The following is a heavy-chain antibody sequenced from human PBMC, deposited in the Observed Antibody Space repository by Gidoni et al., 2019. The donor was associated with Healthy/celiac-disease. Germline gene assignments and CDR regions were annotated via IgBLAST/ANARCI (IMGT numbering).Heavy chain of an antibody. V-gene: IGHV4-30-2*01. Sequence: QLQLQESGSGLVKPSQTLSLTCTVSGGSISSSCYYWRWIRQPPGKGLEWIGYIYHSGSTSYNPSLKSRVIISVDRSKTQFSLKLSAVTAADKAVYYCARVSHVATFDYWGQGTLVTVSS. CDR2: IYHSGST. CDR3: ARVSHVATFDY. CDR1: GGSISSSCYY. D-gene: IGHD5-12*01. J-gene: IGHJ4*02.